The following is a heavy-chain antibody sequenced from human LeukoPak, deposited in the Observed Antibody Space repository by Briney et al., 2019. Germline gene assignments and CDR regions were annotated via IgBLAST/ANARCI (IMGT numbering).Heavy chain of an antibody. V-gene: IGHV1-2*02. CDR3: ARQTTVTINWFDP. Sequence: PRASVKVSCKASGYTFTGYYMHWVRQAPGQGLEWMGWINPNSGGTNYAQKFQGRVTMTRDTSISTAYMELSRLRSDDTAVYYCARQTTVTINWFDPWSQGTLVTVSS. CDR2: INPNSGGT. CDR1: GYTFTGYY. D-gene: IGHD4-17*01. J-gene: IGHJ5*02.